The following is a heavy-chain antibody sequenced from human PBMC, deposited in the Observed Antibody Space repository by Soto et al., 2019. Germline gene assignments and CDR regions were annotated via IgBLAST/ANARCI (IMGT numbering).Heavy chain of an antibody. CDR1: AVTCSSCA. J-gene: IGHJ3*02. CDR3: AKDLPYLEQQLVLDAFDI. D-gene: IGHD6-13*01. V-gene: IGHV3-23*01. CDR2: ISGSGGST. Sequence: GESLRFPGAASAVTCSSCAISWVRQPPGKGRGWVSAISGSGGSTCYADSMKGRLTISRDNSQNTLYLQMNSLRAEDTAVYYCAKDLPYLEQQLVLDAFDIWGQGTMVTVPS.